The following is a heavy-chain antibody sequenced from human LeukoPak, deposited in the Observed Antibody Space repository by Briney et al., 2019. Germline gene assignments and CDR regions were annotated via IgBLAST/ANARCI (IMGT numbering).Heavy chain of an antibody. CDR3: AKGTYYYDSSGYYYVSFFDY. V-gene: IGHV3-23*01. CDR2: ISGSGGST. Sequence: GGSLRLSCAASGFTFSSYAMSWVRQAPGKGLEWVSAISGSGGSTYYADSVKGRFTISRDNSKSTLYLQMNSLRAEDTAVYYCAKGTYYYDSSGYYYVSFFDYWGQGTLVTVSS. D-gene: IGHD3-22*01. J-gene: IGHJ4*02. CDR1: GFTFSSYA.